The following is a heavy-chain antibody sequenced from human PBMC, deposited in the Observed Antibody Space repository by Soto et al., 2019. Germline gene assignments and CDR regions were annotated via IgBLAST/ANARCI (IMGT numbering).Heavy chain of an antibody. CDR3: ATRQELWH. D-gene: IGHD1-7*01. CDR1: GFTFSSYA. V-gene: IGHV3-30-3*01. CDR2: ISYDGSNK. J-gene: IGHJ4*02. Sequence: GGSLRLSCAASGFTFSSYAMHWVRQAPGKGLEWVAVISYDGSNKYYADSVKGRFTISRDNSKNTLYLQMNSLRAEDTAVYYCATRQELWHWGQGTLVTVSS.